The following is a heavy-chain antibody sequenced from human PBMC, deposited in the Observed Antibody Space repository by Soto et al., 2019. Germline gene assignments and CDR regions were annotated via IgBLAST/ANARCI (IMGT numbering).Heavy chain of an antibody. D-gene: IGHD2-2*02. CDR3: ARDSTECSSTSCYKASDP. V-gene: IGHV1-18*01. CDR2: ISAYNGNT. J-gene: IGHJ5*02. Sequence: GASVKVSCKASGYTFTSYGISWVRQAPGQGLEWMGWISAYNGNTNYAQKLQGRVTMTTDTSTSTAYMELRSLRSDDTAVYYCARDSTECSSTSCYKASDPWGQGTLVTVS. CDR1: GYTFTSYG.